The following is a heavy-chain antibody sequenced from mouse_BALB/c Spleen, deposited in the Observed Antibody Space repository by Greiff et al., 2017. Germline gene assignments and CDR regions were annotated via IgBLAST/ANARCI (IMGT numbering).Heavy chain of an antibody. V-gene: IGHV3-2*02. CDR1: GYSITSDYA. CDR3: ARRGGSYWYFDV. J-gene: IGHJ1*01. Sequence: VQLQQSGPGLVKPSQSLSLTCTVTGYSITSDYAWNWIRQFPGNKLEWMGYISYSGSTSYNPSLKSRISITRDTSKNQFFLQLNSVTTEDTATYYCARRGGSYWYFDVWGAGTTVTVSS. CDR2: ISYSGST. D-gene: IGHD1-1*01.